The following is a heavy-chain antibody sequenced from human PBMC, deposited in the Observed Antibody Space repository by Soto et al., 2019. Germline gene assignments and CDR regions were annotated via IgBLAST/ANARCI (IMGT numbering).Heavy chain of an antibody. CDR1: GFTFRNAW. Sequence: EVQLVESGGGLVKPGGSLRLSCAASGFTFRNAWMIWVRQAPGKGLEWVGRIKSKTHSGTTDYAAPVKGRFTISRDDSXXTVYLQMHSLKTEDTAVYYCTARQLYGSTWFDRDYWGQGTLVTVSS. CDR2: IKSKTHSGTT. V-gene: IGHV3-15*01. CDR3: TARQLYGSTWFDRDY. J-gene: IGHJ4*02. D-gene: IGHD6-13*01.